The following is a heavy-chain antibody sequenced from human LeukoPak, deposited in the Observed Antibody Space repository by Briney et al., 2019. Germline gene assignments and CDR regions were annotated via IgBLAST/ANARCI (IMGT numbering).Heavy chain of an antibody. CDR3: ARHGGGSYYACDI. J-gene: IGHJ3*02. CDR1: GGTFSSYT. CDR2: IIPILGIA. Sequence: GASVKVSCKASGGTFSSYTISWVRQAPGQGLEWMGRIIPILGIANYAQKFQGRVTITADKSTSTAYMELSSLRSEDTAVYYCARHGGGSYYACDIWGQGTMVTVSS. V-gene: IGHV1-69*02. D-gene: IGHD1-26*01.